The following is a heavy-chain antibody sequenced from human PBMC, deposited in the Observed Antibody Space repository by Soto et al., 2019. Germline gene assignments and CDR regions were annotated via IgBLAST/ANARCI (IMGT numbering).Heavy chain of an antibody. Sequence: PGGSLRLSCAAPGFIIRSTYMTWVLLALQKAQDWGSVSYSASNIYYSDSAKGRFTTPSDNSQNTWFLQMNSLRAEDTAVYYCARDSGLIWGNYAMDVSGQGTTVTASS. V-gene: IGHV3-53*01. J-gene: IGHJ6*02. CDR2: SYSASNI. D-gene: IGHD2-15*01. CDR1: GFIIRSTY. CDR3: ARDSGLIWGNYAMDV.